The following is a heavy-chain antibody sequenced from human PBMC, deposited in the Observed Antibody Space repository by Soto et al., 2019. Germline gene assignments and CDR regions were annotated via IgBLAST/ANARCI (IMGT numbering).Heavy chain of an antibody. CDR3: ARGPDYDFWSGYYNWFDP. CDR2: INHSGST. J-gene: IGHJ5*02. Sequence: SETLSLTCAVYGGSFSGYYWSWIRQPPGKGLEWIGEINHSGSTNYNPSLKSRVTISVDTSKNQFSLKLSSVTAADTAVYYCARGPDYDFWSGYYNWFDPWGQGTLVTVSS. V-gene: IGHV4-34*01. D-gene: IGHD3-3*01. CDR1: GGSFSGYY.